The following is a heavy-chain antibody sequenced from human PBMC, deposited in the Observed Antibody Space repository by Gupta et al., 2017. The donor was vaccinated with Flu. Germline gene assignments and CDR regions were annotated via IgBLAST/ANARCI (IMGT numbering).Heavy chain of an antibody. CDR2: IKGNSDSI. D-gene: IGHD3-10*01. CDR1: GFIFDDYA. J-gene: IGHJ6*02. CDR3: AKDMTPQIITVRGVVYGMDV. Sequence: EVQLEESGGGLVQPGRSLRLSCAASGFIFDDYAIHWVRQAPGKGLEWVSGIKGNSDSIAYADSARGRFTIARDNAKNSLYLQMSSLRPEDTALYFCAKDMTPQIITVRGVVYGMDVWGQGTTVTVSS. V-gene: IGHV3-9*01.